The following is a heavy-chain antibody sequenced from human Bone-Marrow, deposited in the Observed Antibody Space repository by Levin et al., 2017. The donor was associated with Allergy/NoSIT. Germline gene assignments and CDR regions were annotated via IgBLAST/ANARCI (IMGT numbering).Heavy chain of an antibody. CDR3: ARDRSYGITMVRGVIPLYYYYYMDV. CDR2: IWYDGSNK. Sequence: GGSLRLSCAASGFTFSSYGMHWVRQAPGKGLEWVAVIWYDGSNKYYADSVKGRFTISRDNSKNTLYLQMNSLRAEDTAVYYCARDRSYGITMVRGVIPLYYYYYMDVWGKGTTVTVSS. D-gene: IGHD3-10*01. V-gene: IGHV3-33*01. J-gene: IGHJ6*03. CDR1: GFTFSSYG.